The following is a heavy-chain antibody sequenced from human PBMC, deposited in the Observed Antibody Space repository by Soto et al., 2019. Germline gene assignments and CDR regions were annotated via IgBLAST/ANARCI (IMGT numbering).Heavy chain of an antibody. V-gene: IGHV1-69*04. J-gene: IGHJ4*02. CDR1: GGTFSSYT. CDR2: IIPILGIA. Sequence: SVKVSCKASGGTFSSYTISWVRQAPGQGLEWMGRIIPILGIANYAQKFQGRVTITADKSTSTAYMELSSLRSEDTAVYYCAREPVTIFGVVTAPAGFDYGGQGTLVTVSS. D-gene: IGHD3-3*01. CDR3: AREPVTIFGVVTAPAGFDY.